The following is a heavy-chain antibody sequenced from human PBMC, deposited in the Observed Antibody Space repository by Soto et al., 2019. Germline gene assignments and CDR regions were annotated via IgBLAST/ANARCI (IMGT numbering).Heavy chain of an antibody. CDR3: ARHGYYQVSAQWY. CDR1: GYSISSSNW. J-gene: IGHJ4*02. D-gene: IGHD2-8*01. V-gene: IGHV4-28*01. Sequence: PSETLSLTCAVSGYSISSSNWWGWIRQPPGKGLEWIGYIYYSGTTYYNPSLKTRVTISVDTSKDQFSLKLNSVTAADTAVYYCARHGYYQVSAQWYWGQGMLVT. CDR2: IYYSGTT.